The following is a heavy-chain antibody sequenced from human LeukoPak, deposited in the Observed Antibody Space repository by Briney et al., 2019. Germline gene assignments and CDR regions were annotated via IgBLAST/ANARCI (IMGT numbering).Heavy chain of an antibody. CDR3: ARGVYYYDSTIDYYYYYGMDV. D-gene: IGHD3-22*01. J-gene: IGHJ6*02. CDR1: GGTFSSYA. CDR2: IIPILGIA. V-gene: IGHV1-69*04. Sequence: ASVKVSCKASGGTFSSYAISWVRQASGQGLEWMGRIIPILGIANYAQKFQGRVTITADKSTSTAYMELSSLRSEDTAVYYCARGVYYYDSTIDYYYYYGMDVWGQGTTVTVSS.